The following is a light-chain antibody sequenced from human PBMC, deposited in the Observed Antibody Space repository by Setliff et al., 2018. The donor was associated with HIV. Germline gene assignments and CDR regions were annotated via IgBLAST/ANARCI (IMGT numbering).Light chain of an antibody. CDR3: CSNTGSNTEV. Sequence: QSVLTQPASVSGSPGQSITISCTGTSGDVGRYNLVPWYQQQPGKPPKLMIYQASKRPSGVSNRFSGSKSGNTASLTISGLQAEDEADYYCCSNTGSNTEVFGTGTKATVL. J-gene: IGLJ1*01. CDR2: QAS. CDR1: SGDVGRYNL. V-gene: IGLV2-23*01.